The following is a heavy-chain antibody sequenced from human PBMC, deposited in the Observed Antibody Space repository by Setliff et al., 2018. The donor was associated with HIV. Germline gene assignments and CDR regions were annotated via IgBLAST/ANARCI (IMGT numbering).Heavy chain of an antibody. D-gene: IGHD6-13*01. CDR2: INHSGRI. CDR3: ARGYSSSYYFDY. V-gene: IGHV4-34*01. Sequence: PSETLSLTCAVYGGSFSGYYWSWIRQPPGKGLEWIGEINHSGRINCNPSLKSRVTVSVDTSKNQFSLKLGSVTAADTAVYYCARGYSSSYYFDYWGQGTQVTVSS. J-gene: IGHJ4*02. CDR1: GGSFSGYY.